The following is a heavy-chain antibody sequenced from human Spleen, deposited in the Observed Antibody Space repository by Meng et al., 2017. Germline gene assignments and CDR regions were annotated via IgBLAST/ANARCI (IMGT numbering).Heavy chain of an antibody. D-gene: IGHD5-12*01. CDR2: INPNSGGT. V-gene: IGHV1-2*06. CDR3: ARLDSGYNLGADY. J-gene: IGHJ4*02. Sequence: QGQLVQSGAEVKKPGASVKVSCKASGYTFTGYYMHWVRQAPGQGLEWMGRINPNSGGTNYAQKFQGRVTMTRDTSISTAYMELSRLRSDDTAVYYCARLDSGYNLGADYWGQGTLVTVSS. CDR1: GYTFTGYY.